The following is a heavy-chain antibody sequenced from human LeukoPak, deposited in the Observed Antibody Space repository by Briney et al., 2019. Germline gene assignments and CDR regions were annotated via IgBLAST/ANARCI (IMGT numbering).Heavy chain of an antibody. V-gene: IGHV3-30-3*01. CDR2: ISYDGSNK. CDR1: GFTFSSYA. Sequence: PGGSLRLCCAASGFTFSSYAMHWVRQAPGKGLEWVAVISYDGSNKYYADSVKGRFTISRDNSKNTLYLQMNSLRAEDTAVYYCQGRAMVTNDYWGQGTLVTVSS. CDR3: QGRAMVTNDY. D-gene: IGHD5-18*01. J-gene: IGHJ4*02.